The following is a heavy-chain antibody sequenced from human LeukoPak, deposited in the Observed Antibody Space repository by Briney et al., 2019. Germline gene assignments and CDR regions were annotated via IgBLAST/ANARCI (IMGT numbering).Heavy chain of an antibody. Sequence: TSETLSLTCAVYGGSFSGYYWSWIRQPPGKGLEWIGEINHSGSTTYNPSLKSRVTISVDTSKNQFSLKLSSVTAADTAVYYCARDRGYSGYVYYYYYYMDVWGKGTTVTVSS. V-gene: IGHV4-34*01. D-gene: IGHD5-12*01. J-gene: IGHJ6*03. CDR2: INHSGST. CDR3: ARDRGYSGYVYYYYYYMDV. CDR1: GGSFSGYY.